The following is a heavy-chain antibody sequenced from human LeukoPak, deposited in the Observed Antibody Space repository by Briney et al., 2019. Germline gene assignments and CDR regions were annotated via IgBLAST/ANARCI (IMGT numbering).Heavy chain of an antibody. J-gene: IGHJ4*02. D-gene: IGHD4-17*01. CDR1: GGSLSGYY. CDR2: INHSGST. V-gene: IGHV4-34*01. Sequence: PSETLSLTCAVYGGSLSGYYWSWIRQTPGKGLEWIGDINHSGSTNYNPSLKSRVTISVDTSKNQFSLKLSSVTAADTAVYYCARGLVDESGETRAHFDYWGQGTRVTVSS. CDR3: ARGLVDESGETRAHFDY.